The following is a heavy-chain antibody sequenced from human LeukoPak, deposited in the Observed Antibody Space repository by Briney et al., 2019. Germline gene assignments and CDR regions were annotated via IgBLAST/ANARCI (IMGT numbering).Heavy chain of an antibody. CDR2: IYYSGST. Sequence: WESLTLTCTASGCSISSSSYYWGWLGQPPGMGLVWIGSIYYSGSTYYNPSLKSRVTISVNTSKNQFSLKLSSVTAADTAVYYWPRTSTTGIVGYWGQGTLVTVSS. D-gene: IGHD1-1*01. V-gene: IGHV4-39*01. CDR3: PRTSTTGIVGY. J-gene: IGHJ4*02. CDR1: GCSISSSSYY.